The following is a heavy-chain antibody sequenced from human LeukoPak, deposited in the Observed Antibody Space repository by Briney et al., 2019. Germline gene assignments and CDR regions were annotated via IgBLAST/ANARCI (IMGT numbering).Heavy chain of an antibody. V-gene: IGHV3-66*02. CDR3: ARETKTGSYDYYYYYMDV. CDR2: IYSGGST. J-gene: IGHJ6*03. CDR1: GFTVSSNY. D-gene: IGHD1-1*01. Sequence: GGSLRLSCAASGFTVSSNYMSWVRQAPGKGLEWVSVIYSGGSTYYADSVKGRFTISRDNSKNTLYLQMNSLRAEDTAVYYCARETKTGSYDYYYYYMDVWGKGTTVTVSS.